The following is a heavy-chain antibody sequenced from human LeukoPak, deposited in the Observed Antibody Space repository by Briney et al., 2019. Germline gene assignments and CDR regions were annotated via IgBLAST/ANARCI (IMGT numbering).Heavy chain of an antibody. J-gene: IGHJ3*02. V-gene: IGHV3-23*01. CDR3: AKNGGGNYGAFDI. Sequence: VGSLRLSCAASGFTFSSYAMSWVRQAPGKGLEWVSAISGSGGGTYYADSVKGRFTISRDNSKNTLYLQMNSLRAEDTAVYYCAKNGGGNYGAFDIWGQGTMVTVSS. CDR2: ISGSGGGT. CDR1: GFTFSSYA. D-gene: IGHD4-23*01.